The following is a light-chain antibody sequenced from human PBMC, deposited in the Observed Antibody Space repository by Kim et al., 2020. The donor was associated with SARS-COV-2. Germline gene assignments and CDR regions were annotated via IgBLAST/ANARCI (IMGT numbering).Light chain of an antibody. CDR1: DSDVGGYNY. J-gene: IGLJ2*01. CDR2: DVS. V-gene: IGLV2-14*03. CDR3: NSYTISSTLV. Sequence: GQSITISCTGTDSDVGGYNYVSWYQQHPGNAPKLIIYDVSNRPSGASNRFSGSKSGNTASLTISGLQAEDEAHYYCNSYTISSTLVFGGGTQLTVL.